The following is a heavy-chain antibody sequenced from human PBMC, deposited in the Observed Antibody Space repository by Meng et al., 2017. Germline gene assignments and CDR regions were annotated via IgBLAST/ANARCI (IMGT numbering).Heavy chain of an antibody. CDR1: GGPISSSSYY. V-gene: IGHV4-39*07. CDR2: IYYSGST. D-gene: IGHD4-17*01. CDR3: ARTMTTGYGMDV. Sequence: SDTLSLTFTVSGGPISSSSYYWCWIRQPPGKGLEWIGSIYYSGSTYYHPSLKSRVTISVDTSKTQFSLKLSSVTAADTAVYYCARTMTTGYGMDVWGQGTTVTVSS. J-gene: IGHJ6*02.